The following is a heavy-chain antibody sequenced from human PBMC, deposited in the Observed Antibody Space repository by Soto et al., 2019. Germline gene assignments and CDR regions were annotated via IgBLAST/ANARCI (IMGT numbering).Heavy chain of an antibody. Sequence: SETLSLTCAVYGGSFSGYYWSWIRQPPGKGLEWIGEINHSGSTNYNPSLKSRVTISVDTSKNRFSLKLSSVTAADTAVYYCARGPRAARLSDGMDVWGPGPTVTVS. D-gene: IGHD6-6*01. J-gene: IGHJ6*02. CDR3: ARGPRAARLSDGMDV. CDR1: GGSFSGYY. CDR2: INHSGST. V-gene: IGHV4-34*01.